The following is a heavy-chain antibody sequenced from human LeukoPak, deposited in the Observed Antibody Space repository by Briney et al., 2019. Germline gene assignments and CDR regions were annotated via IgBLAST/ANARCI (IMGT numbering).Heavy chain of an antibody. D-gene: IGHD4-17*01. CDR2: ITTSGDTI. CDR3: AKIGPDYGAFDY. CDR1: GFTFSAYY. V-gene: IGHV3-11*01. Sequence: GESLRLSCAASGFTFSAYYMSWIRQAPGKGLEWVSYITTSGDTIYYADSVKGRFTISRDNAKKSLYLQMNSLRAEDTAVYYCAKIGPDYGAFDYWGQGTLVTVSS. J-gene: IGHJ4*02.